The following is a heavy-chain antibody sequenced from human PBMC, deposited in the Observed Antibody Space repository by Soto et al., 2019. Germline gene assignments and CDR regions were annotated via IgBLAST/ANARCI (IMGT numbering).Heavy chain of an antibody. CDR3: ARRGDLGYCSSTSCPVHYGMDV. CDR1: GYSFTSYW. J-gene: IGHJ6*02. Sequence: GESLKISCXGSGYSFTSYWIGWVRQMPGKGLEWMGIIYPGDSDTRYSPSFQGQVTISADKSISTAYLQWSSLKASDTAMYYCARRGDLGYCSSTSCPVHYGMDVWGQGTTVTVSS. CDR2: IYPGDSDT. V-gene: IGHV5-51*01. D-gene: IGHD2-2*01.